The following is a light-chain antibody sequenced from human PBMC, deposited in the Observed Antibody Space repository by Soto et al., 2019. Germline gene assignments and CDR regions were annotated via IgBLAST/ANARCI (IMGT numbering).Light chain of an antibody. Sequence: EIVLTQSPGTLSLSPGERATLSCRASQSVSSSYLAWYQQKPGQAPRLLIYGASSRATGIPDRLSGSGSGTDFTLTISRLEPEDFAVYYCQQYGSLFTFGPGTKVDIK. CDR2: GAS. CDR1: QSVSSSY. V-gene: IGKV3-20*01. CDR3: QQYGSLFT. J-gene: IGKJ3*01.